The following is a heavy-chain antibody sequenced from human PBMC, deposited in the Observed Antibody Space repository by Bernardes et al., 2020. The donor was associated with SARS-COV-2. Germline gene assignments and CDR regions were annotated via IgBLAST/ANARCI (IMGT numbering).Heavy chain of an antibody. CDR3: ARGPSYGFWPDY. CDR1: GGSISSSSYY. CDR2: IYYSGST. V-gene: IGHV4-39*01. Sequence: SETLSLTCTVSGGSISSSSYYWGWIRQPPGKGLEWIGSIYYSGSTYYNPSLKSRVTISVDTSKNQFSLKLSSVTAADAAVYYCARGPSYGFWPDYWGQGTLVTVSS. J-gene: IGHJ4*02. D-gene: IGHD4-17*01.